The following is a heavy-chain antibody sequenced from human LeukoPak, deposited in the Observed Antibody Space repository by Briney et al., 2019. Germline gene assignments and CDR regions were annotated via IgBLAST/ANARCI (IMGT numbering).Heavy chain of an antibody. CDR2: INPSGGST. CDR1: GYTFTSYY. V-gene: IGHV1-46*01. D-gene: IGHD2-15*01. Sequence: ASLKVSCKASGYTFTSYYMHWVRQSPGQRLEWMGKINPSGGSTSYAQKFQGRVTMPRDTSTSTVYMELSSLRSEDTAVYYCARAIPDDGGYFGYWGQGTLVTVSS. CDR3: ARAIPDDGGYFGY. J-gene: IGHJ4*02.